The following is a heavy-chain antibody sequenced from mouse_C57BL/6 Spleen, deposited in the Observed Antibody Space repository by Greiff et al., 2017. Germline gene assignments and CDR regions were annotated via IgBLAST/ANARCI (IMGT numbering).Heavy chain of an antibody. Sequence: QVQLQQSGTELVKPGASVKLSCKASGYTFTSYWMHWVKQRPGQGLEWIGNINPSNGGTNYNEKFKSKATLTVDKSSSTAYMQLSSLTSEDSAVYYGARSDPIYYGNYWFAYWGQGTLVTVSA. J-gene: IGHJ3*01. D-gene: IGHD2-1*01. CDR2: INPSNGGT. CDR1: GYTFTSYW. CDR3: ARSDPIYYGNYWFAY. V-gene: IGHV1-53*01.